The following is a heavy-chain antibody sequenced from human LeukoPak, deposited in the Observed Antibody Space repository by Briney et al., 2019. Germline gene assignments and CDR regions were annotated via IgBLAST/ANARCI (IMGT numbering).Heavy chain of an antibody. CDR1: GFTFSSYS. J-gene: IGHJ4*02. CDR2: ISGRSGGSNT. V-gene: IGHV3-23*01. Sequence: GGSLRLSCAASGFTFSSYSMNWVRQAPGKGLEWVSTISGRSGGSNTYYADSVKGRFTISRDNSQNTLYLQMNSLRAEDTAVYYCARTLKARPYYFESWGQGTLVTVSS. D-gene: IGHD1-1*01. CDR3: ARTLKARPYYFES.